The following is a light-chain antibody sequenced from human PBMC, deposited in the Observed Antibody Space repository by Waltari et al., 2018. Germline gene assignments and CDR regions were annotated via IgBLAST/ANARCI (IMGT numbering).Light chain of an antibody. J-gene: IGLJ3*02. Sequence: QPVLTQPPSSSASPGESARLTCTLPSDINVGDFNIYWYQQKPGSPPRFPLYYKSDSEKAKGSGVPSRFSGSKDASANAGILIISGLQSEDEADYYCMFWPRNGWVFGGGTKLTVL. V-gene: IGLV5-37*01. CDR2: YKSDSEK. CDR1: SDINVGDFN. CDR3: MFWPRNGWV.